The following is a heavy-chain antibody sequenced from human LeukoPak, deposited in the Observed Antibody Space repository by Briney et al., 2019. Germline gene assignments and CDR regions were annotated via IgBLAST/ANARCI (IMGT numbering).Heavy chain of an antibody. J-gene: IGHJ4*02. V-gene: IGHV3-30*18. D-gene: IGHD3-22*01. CDR3: AKPPWDYYDSSGYYFDY. Sequence: PGGSLRLSCAASGFTFSSHGMHWVRQAPGKGLEWVAVISYDGSNKYYADSVKGRFTIFRDNSKNTLYLQMNSLRAEDTAVYYCAKPPWDYYDSSGYYFDYWGQGTLVTVSS. CDR1: GFTFSSHG. CDR2: ISYDGSNK.